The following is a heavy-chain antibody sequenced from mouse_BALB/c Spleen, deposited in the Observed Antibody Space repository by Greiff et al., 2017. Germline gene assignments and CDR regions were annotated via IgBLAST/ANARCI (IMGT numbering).Heavy chain of an antibody. J-gene: IGHJ4*01. D-gene: IGHD2-14*01. V-gene: IGHV5-4*02. CDR2: ISDGGSYT. CDR1: GFTFSDYY. CDR3: ARGVRRRTKVWYAMDY. Sequence: EVKLMESGGGLVKPGGSLKLSCAASGFTFSDYYMYWVRQTPEKRLEWVATISDGGSYTYYPGSVKGRFTISRDNAKNNLYLQMSSLKSEDTAMYYCARGVRRRTKVWYAMDYWGQGTSVTVSS.